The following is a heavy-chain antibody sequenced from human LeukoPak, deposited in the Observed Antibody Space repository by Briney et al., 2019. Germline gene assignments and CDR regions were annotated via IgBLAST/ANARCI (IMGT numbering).Heavy chain of an antibody. CDR2: INHSGSN. J-gene: IGHJ5*02. CDR3: AGGFYYYGSGSYYNWFDP. V-gene: IGHV4-34*01. D-gene: IGHD3-10*01. Sequence: SETLSLTCAVYGGSFSGYYWRWIRQPPGKGLEWIGEINHSGSNNYNPSLKSRVTISVDTSKNQFSLKLSSVTAADTAVYYCAGGFYYYGSGSYYNWFDPWGQGTLVTVSS. CDR1: GGSFSGYY.